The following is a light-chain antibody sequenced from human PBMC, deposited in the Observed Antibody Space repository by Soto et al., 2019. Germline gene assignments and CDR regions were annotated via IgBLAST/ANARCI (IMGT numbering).Light chain of an antibody. J-gene: IGKJ1*01. CDR1: QSIGSN. CDR2: GAS. Sequence: EIVMTQSPSTLSVSPGERATLSCRASQSIGSNLAWYQQKPDQAPRLLIYGASTRATGSPARFSGSGSGTGFTLTISSLQSEDFAIYYCQQYNNWPPCTFGQGTKVEIK. CDR3: QQYNNWPPCT. V-gene: IGKV3-15*01.